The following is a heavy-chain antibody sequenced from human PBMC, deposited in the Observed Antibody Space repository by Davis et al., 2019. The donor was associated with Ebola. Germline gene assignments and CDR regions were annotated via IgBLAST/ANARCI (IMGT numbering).Heavy chain of an antibody. CDR3: ARVAYGDYWRWLDS. D-gene: IGHD4-17*01. J-gene: IGHJ5*01. Sequence: GEFLKISCAASGFTFSRYWMHWVRQSPGKGLVWVSRINTDGSRTTYADSVKGRFTISRDNAKNTVYLQMNSLRAEDTAVYYCARVAYGDYWRWLDSWGQGTLVTVSS. CDR1: GFTFSRYW. CDR2: INTDGSRT. V-gene: IGHV3-74*01.